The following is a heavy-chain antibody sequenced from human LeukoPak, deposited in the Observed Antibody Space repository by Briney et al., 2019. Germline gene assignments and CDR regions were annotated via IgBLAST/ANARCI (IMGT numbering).Heavy chain of an antibody. CDR1: RFTFSTYG. V-gene: IGHV3-30*03. CDR2: ISYDGSNK. J-gene: IGHJ6*02. CDR3: AREARADLYYYYYYGMDV. Sequence: GGSLRLSCAASRFTFSTYGMHWVRQAPGKGLEWVAVISYDGSNKYYADSVKGRFTISRDNSKNTLYLQMNSLRAEDTAVYYCAREARADLYYYYYYGMDVWGQGTTVTVSS.